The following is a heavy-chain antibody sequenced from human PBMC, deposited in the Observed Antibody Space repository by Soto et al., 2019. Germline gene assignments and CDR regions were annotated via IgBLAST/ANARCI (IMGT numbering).Heavy chain of an antibody. CDR1: GYTFTNYG. D-gene: IGHD5-18*01. CDR3: APHTLDTGMPSGY. J-gene: IGHJ4*02. V-gene: IGHV1-18*01. CDR2: IGGYKGNT. Sequence: QVQLVQSGAEVREPGGSLKVSSKASGYTFTNYGVSWVRQAPGQGLEWMGWIGGYKGNTNYAQKLQGRVTLTTDTSTSTAYMELRSLRSDDTAVYYCAPHTLDTGMPSGYWGQGTLVTVSS.